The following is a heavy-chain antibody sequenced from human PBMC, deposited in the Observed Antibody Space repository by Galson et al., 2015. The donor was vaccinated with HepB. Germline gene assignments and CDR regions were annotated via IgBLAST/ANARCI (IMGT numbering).Heavy chain of an antibody. V-gene: IGHV1-18*01. Sequence: AYNGNTNYAQKLQGRVTMTTDTSTSTAYMELRSLRSDDTAVYYCARDPSPTYYDFWSGSDAFDIWGQGTMVTVSS. D-gene: IGHD3-3*01. CDR3: ARDPSPTYYDFWSGSDAFDI. J-gene: IGHJ3*02. CDR2: AYNGNT.